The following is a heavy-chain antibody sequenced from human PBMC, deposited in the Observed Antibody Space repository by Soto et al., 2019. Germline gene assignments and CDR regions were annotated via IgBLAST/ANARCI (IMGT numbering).Heavy chain of an antibody. J-gene: IGHJ6*02. V-gene: IGHV4-30-4*01. Sequence: SETLSLTCTVSVGSISSGDYYRSWIRQPPGKGLEWIGYIYYSGSTYYNPSLKSRVTIPVDTSKNQFSLKLSSVTAADTAVYYCARDRGRTPTLYYYYGMDVWGQGTTVTVSS. CDR2: IYYSGST. CDR1: VGSISSGDYY. CDR3: ARDRGRTPTLYYYYGMDV.